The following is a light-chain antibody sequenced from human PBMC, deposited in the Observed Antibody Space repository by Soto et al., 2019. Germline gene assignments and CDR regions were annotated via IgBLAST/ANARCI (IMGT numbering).Light chain of an antibody. J-gene: IGKJ1*01. CDR3: QQYNNWWT. CDR1: QSVNNN. Sequence: EIVMTQSPATLSVSPGERATLSCRASQSVNNNLAWYQQKPGQAPRLIIYGASTRATGIPARFSGSVSGSDFTLTISSLQSEDFAIYYCQQYNNWWTFGQGTKVEIK. V-gene: IGKV3-15*01. CDR2: GAS.